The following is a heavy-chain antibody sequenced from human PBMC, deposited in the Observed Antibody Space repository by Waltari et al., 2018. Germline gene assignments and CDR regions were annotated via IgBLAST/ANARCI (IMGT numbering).Heavy chain of an antibody. CDR2: IYHSGST. D-gene: IGHD1-26*01. J-gene: IGHJ5*02. V-gene: IGHV4-38-2*02. CDR3: ARARYSGSYKEGWFDP. Sequence: QVQLQESGPGLVKPSETLSLTCTVSGYSISSGYSWGWIRQPPGKGLEGFGSIYHSGSTYYNPSLKSRVTISVDTSKNQFSLKLSSVTAADTAVYYCARARYSGSYKEGWFDPWGQGTLVTVSS. CDR1: GYSISSGYS.